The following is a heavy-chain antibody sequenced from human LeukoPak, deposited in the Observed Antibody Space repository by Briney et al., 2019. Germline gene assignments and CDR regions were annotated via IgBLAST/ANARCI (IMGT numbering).Heavy chain of an antibody. V-gene: IGHV4-59*01. CDR2: MSYSGTT. J-gene: IGHJ4*02. D-gene: IGHD2-15*01. CDR1: GDSISSNY. CDR3: ARRACSGGSCPNDY. Sequence: PSETLSLTCTVSGDSISSNYWTWIRQPPGKGLEWIGYMSYSGTTKYNPSLKSRVTISLDSSKNQFSLNLSSVTAADTAVYYCARRACSGGSCPNDYWGQGTLVTDST.